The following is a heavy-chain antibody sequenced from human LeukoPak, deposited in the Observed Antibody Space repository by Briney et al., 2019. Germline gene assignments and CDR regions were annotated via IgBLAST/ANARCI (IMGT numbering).Heavy chain of an antibody. CDR1: GYTFTGYY. J-gene: IGHJ6*02. CDR2: INPNSGGT. Sequence: GASVKVSCKASGYTFTGYYMHWVRQAPGQGLEWMGWINPNSGGTNYAQKFQGRVTMTRDTSISTAYMELSRLRSDDTAVYYCARVHYDILTGYYYYYGMDVWGQGNTVTVSS. CDR3: ARVHYDILTGYYYYYGMDV. V-gene: IGHV1-2*02. D-gene: IGHD3-9*01.